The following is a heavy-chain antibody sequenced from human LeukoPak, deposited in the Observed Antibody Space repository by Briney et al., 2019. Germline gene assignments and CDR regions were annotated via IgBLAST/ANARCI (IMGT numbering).Heavy chain of an antibody. CDR2: IIPIFGTA. CDR1: GGTFSSYA. J-gene: IGHJ6*03. D-gene: IGHD3-9*01. V-gene: IGHV1-69*05. Sequence: ASVKVSCKASGGTFSSYAISWVRQAPGQGLQWMGRIIPIFGTANYAQKFQGRVTITTDESTSTAYMELSSLRSEDTAVYYCAREPPRDILTGYYLYYYYMDVWGKGTTVTVSS. CDR3: AREPPRDILTGYYLYYYYMDV.